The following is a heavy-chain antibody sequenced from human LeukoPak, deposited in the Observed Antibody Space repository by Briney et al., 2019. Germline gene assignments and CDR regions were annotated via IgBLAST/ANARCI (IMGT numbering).Heavy chain of an antibody. CDR3: ARVGDYYDSSGYRNHP. J-gene: IGHJ5*02. V-gene: IGHV4-30-4*08. Sequence: SQTLSLTCTVSGGSISSGDYYWSWIRQPPGKGLEWIGYIYYSGSTYYNPSLKSRVTISVDTSKNRFSLKLSSVTAADTAVYYCARVGDYYDSSGYRNHPWGQGTLVTVSS. CDR1: GGSISSGDYY. CDR2: IYYSGST. D-gene: IGHD3-22*01.